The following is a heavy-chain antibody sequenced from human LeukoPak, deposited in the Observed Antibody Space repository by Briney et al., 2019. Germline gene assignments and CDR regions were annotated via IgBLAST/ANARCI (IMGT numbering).Heavy chain of an antibody. CDR3: ASEPGDAFDI. CDR1: GFTFSSYG. Sequence: PGGSLRLSCAASGFTFSSYGMHWVRKAPGKGLEWVAVIWYDGSNKYYADSVKGRFTISRDNSKNTLYLQMNSLRAEDTAVYYCASEPGDAFDIWGQGTMVTVSS. V-gene: IGHV3-33*01. J-gene: IGHJ3*02. CDR2: IWYDGSNK.